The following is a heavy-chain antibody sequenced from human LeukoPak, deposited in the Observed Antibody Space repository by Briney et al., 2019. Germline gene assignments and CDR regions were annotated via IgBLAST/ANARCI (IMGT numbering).Heavy chain of an antibody. CDR3: ARGYDFDY. J-gene: IGHJ4*02. CDR2: IYYSGST. D-gene: IGHD5-18*01. Sequence: PSGTLSLTCTVSGGSISSYYWIWIRQPPGKGLEWIGYIYYSGSTNYNPSLKSRVTISVDTSKNQFSLKLSSVTAADTAVYYCARGYDFDYWGQGTLVTVSS. CDR1: GGSISSYY. V-gene: IGHV4-59*01.